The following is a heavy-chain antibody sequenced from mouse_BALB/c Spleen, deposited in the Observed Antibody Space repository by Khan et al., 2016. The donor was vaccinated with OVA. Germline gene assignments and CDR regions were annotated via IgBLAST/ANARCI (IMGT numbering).Heavy chain of an antibody. CDR1: GYSFTSGYS. Sequence: EVQLQESGPDLVKPSQSLSLTCTVTGYSFTSGYSWHWIRQFPGNKLQWMGYIHYSGSTNFPPSLKSRLSINRDTSKNQFFLQLNSVTTEDTATYYCARDYYGNWYFDVWGAGTTVTVSS. CDR2: IHYSGST. CDR3: ARDYYGNWYFDV. J-gene: IGHJ1*01. D-gene: IGHD1-2*01. V-gene: IGHV3-1*02.